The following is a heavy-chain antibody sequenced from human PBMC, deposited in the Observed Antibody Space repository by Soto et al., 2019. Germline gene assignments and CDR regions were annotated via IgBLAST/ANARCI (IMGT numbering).Heavy chain of an antibody. J-gene: IGHJ6*04. Sequence: ASVKVSCKASGYTFTSYYMHWVRQAPGQGLEWMGIINPSGGSTSYAQKFQGRVTMTRDTSTSTVYMELSSLRSEDTAVYYCARVRKRVTAAPYYYGMDVWGKGTTVIVSS. V-gene: IGHV1-46*01. CDR1: GYTFTSYY. CDR3: ARVRKRVTAAPYYYGMDV. CDR2: INPSGGST. D-gene: IGHD2-2*01.